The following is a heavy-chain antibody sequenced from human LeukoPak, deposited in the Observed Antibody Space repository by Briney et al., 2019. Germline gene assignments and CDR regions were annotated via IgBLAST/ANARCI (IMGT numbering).Heavy chain of an antibody. CDR2: ILYDGSNQ. D-gene: IGHD4-17*01. Sequence: GRSLILSCAASGFTFSTYAMHWVRQAPGRGLEWVAVILYDGSNQYYADSVKGRFTISRDNSRNTLYLQMNSLKVEDTAVYYCARDFRDYRDYVAYFDSWGQGTLVTVSS. J-gene: IGHJ4*02. CDR1: GFTFSTYA. V-gene: IGHV3-30-3*01. CDR3: ARDFRDYRDYVAYFDS.